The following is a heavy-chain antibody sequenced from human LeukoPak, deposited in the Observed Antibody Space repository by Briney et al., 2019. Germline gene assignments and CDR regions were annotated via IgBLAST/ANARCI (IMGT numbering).Heavy chain of an antibody. V-gene: IGHV4-59*08. Sequence: FETLPLTCTVSGGSISSYYWSWIRQPPGKGLEWIGYIYYSGSTNYNPSHQSRVTLSVDTSKNQFSLKLSSVTAADTAVYYCARSWTRIAAANYYHYGMDVWGQGTRDRVSS. CDR3: ARSWTRIAAANYYHYGMDV. CDR2: IYYSGST. CDR1: GGSISSYY. D-gene: IGHD6-13*01. J-gene: IGHJ6*02.